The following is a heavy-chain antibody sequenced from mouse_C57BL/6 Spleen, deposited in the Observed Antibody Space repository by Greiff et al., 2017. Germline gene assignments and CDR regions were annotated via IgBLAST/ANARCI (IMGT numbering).Heavy chain of an antibody. Sequence: QVQLQQSGAELARPGASVKLSCKASGYTFTSYGISWVKQRTGQGLEWIGEIYPRSGNTYYNEKFKGKATLTADKSSSTAYMELRSLTPEDSAVYFCARSDYSNSLILLGWGQGTLVTVSA. J-gene: IGHJ3*01. CDR2: IYPRSGNT. D-gene: IGHD2-5*01. CDR3: ARSDYSNSLILLG. V-gene: IGHV1-81*01. CDR1: GYTFTSYG.